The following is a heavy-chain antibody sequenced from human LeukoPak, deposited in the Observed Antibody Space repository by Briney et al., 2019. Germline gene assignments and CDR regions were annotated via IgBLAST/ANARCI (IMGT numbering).Heavy chain of an antibody. Sequence: GGSLRLSCAASGSTFSSHTMNWVRQAPGKGLEWVSGISWNSGSIGYADSVKGRFTISRDNAKNSLYLQMNSLRAEDTALYYCAKDIGSTGRGYFDYWGQGTLVTVSS. CDR2: ISWNSGSI. V-gene: IGHV3-9*01. J-gene: IGHJ4*02. CDR1: GSTFSSHT. D-gene: IGHD2-2*01. CDR3: AKDIGSTGRGYFDY.